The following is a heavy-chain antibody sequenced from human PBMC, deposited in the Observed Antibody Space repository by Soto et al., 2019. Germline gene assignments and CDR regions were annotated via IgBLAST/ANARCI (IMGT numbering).Heavy chain of an antibody. CDR1: GYTFTSYD. Sequence: GASVKVSCKASGYTFTSYDINWVRQATGQGLEWMGWMNPNSGNTGYAQKLQGRVTMTRNTSISTAYMELSSLRSEDTAVYYCARFRLVFVLMVYAKQRVENWFDPWGQGTLVTVS. D-gene: IGHD2-8*01. V-gene: IGHV1-8*01. CDR2: MNPNSGNT. J-gene: IGHJ5*02. CDR3: ARFRLVFVLMVYAKQRVENWFDP.